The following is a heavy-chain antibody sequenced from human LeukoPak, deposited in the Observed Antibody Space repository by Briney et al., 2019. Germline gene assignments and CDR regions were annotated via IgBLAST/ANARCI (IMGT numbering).Heavy chain of an antibody. J-gene: IGHJ4*02. CDR3: AKDKVYDFWSGYPYFDY. Sequence: GGSLRLSCAASRFTFSSYAMSWVRQAPGKGLEWVSAISGSGGSTYYADSVKGRFTISRDNSKNTLYLQMNSLRAEDTAVYYCAKDKVYDFWSGYPYFDYWGQGTLVTVSS. D-gene: IGHD3-3*01. V-gene: IGHV3-23*01. CDR2: ISGSGGST. CDR1: RFTFSSYA.